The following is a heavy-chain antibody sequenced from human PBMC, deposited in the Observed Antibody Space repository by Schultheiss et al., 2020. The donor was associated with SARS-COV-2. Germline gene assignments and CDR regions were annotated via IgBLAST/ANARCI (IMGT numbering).Heavy chain of an antibody. Sequence: GGSLRLSCAASGFTFSNYMSWVRQAPGKGLEWVSVIYSGVSTYYADSVKGRFTISRDNSKNTLYLQMNSLRAEDTAVYYCATEDYSSNWYLGGMDVWGQGTTVTVAS. CDR3: ATEDYSSNWYLGGMDV. J-gene: IGHJ6*02. CDR1: GFTFSNY. D-gene: IGHD6-13*01. CDR2: IYSGVST. V-gene: IGHV3-66*01.